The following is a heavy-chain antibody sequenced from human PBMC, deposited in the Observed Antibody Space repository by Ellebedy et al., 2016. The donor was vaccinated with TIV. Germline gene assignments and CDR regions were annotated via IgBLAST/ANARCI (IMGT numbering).Heavy chain of an antibody. J-gene: IGHJ5*02. Sequence: PGGSLRLSCAASRFTFSSFAMGWVRQAPGKGLEWVSSISGDGGSTYYADSVKGRFTISRDNSKNTLSLQMNSLRAEDTALYYCAKLSFGDYDRRAPSWGQGTLVTVSS. CDR2: ISGDGGST. CDR1: RFTFSSFA. D-gene: IGHD4-17*01. CDR3: AKLSFGDYDRRAPS. V-gene: IGHV3-23*01.